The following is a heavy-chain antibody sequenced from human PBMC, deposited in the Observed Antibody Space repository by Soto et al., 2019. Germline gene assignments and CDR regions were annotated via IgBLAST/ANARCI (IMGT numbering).Heavy chain of an antibody. CDR2: INHSGST. Sequence: QVQLQQWGAGLLKPSETLSLTCAVYGGSFSGYYWSWIRQPPGQGLEWIGEINHSGSTNYNPSLKSRVTISVDTSKNQFSLKLSSVTAADTAVYYCARGAAGRFFYWGQGTLVTVSS. J-gene: IGHJ4*02. V-gene: IGHV4-34*01. D-gene: IGHD6-13*01. CDR1: GGSFSGYY. CDR3: ARGAAGRFFY.